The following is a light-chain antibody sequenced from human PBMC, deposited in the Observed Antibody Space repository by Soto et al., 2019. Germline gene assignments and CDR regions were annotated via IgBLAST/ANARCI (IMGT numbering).Light chain of an antibody. CDR1: QSVSSY. CDR3: QQYGSSPPIT. CDR2: GAS. V-gene: IGKV3-20*01. J-gene: IGKJ5*01. Sequence: EIVLTQSPATLSLSPGERATLSCRASQSVSSYLAWYQQKPSQAPRLLIYGASSRATGIPDRFSGSGSGTDFTLTISRLEPEDFAVYYCQQYGSSPPITFGQGTRLEIK.